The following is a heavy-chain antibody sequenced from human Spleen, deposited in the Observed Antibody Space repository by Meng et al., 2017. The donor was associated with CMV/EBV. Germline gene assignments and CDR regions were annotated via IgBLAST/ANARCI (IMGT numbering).Heavy chain of an antibody. CDR3: AREPYDSSGYYVPGSDF. V-gene: IGHV3-11*04. Sequence: GESLKISCAASGFTVSSNYLTWIRQAPAKGLEWVSYISGNGYTIYSADSVKGRFTISRDNAKKSLYLHMNSLRGEDTAVYYCAREPYDSSGYYVPGSDFWGQGTLVTVSS. CDR2: ISGNGYTI. D-gene: IGHD3-22*01. J-gene: IGHJ4*02. CDR1: GFTVSSNY.